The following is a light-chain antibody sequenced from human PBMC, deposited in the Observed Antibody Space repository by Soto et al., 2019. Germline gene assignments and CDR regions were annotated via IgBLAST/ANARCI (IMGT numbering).Light chain of an antibody. CDR1: QSVSSSY. CDR3: QKYGSSPRT. Sequence: EIVLTQSPGTLSLSPGERASLSCRASQSVSSSYLAWYQQKPGQAPRLLIYGASSRATGIPDRFSGSGSGTDFTLTLSRLEPEYYAVYYCQKYGSSPRTFGQGTKLEIK. J-gene: IGKJ2*01. V-gene: IGKV3-20*01. CDR2: GAS.